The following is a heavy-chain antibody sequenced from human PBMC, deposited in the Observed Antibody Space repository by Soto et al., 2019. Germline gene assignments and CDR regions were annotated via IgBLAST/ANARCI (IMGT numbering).Heavy chain of an antibody. CDR3: ARVSEDLPSTFDY. V-gene: IGHV3-21*06. D-gene: IGHD3-10*01. J-gene: IGHJ4*02. Sequence: GGSLRLACASCGITFTRYRMNLVRQAPGKGLEWVSSISSTTNYIYYGDSMKGRFTISRDNAKNSLYLEMNSLRAEDTAVYYCARVSEDLPSTFDYCGPGTLVTVSS. CDR2: ISSTTNYI. CDR1: GITFTRYR.